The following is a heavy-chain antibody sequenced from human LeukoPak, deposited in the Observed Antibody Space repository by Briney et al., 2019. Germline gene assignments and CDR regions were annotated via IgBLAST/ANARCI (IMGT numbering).Heavy chain of an antibody. D-gene: IGHD1-26*01. CDR3: ARFSGSYQDY. CDR1: GGSISSSSYY. CDR2: IYYSGST. Sequence: SETLSLTCTVSGGSISSSSYYWGWIRQPPGKGLEWIGSIYYSGSTYYNPSPKSRVTISVDTSKNQFSLKLSSVTAADTAVYYCARFSGSYQDYWGKGTLVTVSS. V-gene: IGHV4-39*01. J-gene: IGHJ4*02.